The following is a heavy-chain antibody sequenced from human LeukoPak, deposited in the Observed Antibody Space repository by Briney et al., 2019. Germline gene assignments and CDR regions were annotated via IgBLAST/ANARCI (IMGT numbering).Heavy chain of an antibody. CDR1: VGTFSSYA. CDR2: IIPIFGTA. V-gene: IGHV1-69*13. D-gene: IGHD2-15*01. CDR3: ARAPGYCSGGSCYGYFYYYYMDV. Sequence: SVKVSCKASVGTFSSYAISWVRQAPGQGLELVGGIIPIFGTANYAQKFQGRVTITADESTSTAYMELSSLRSEDTAVYYCARAPGYCSGGSCYGYFYYYYMDVWGKGTTVTISS. J-gene: IGHJ6*03.